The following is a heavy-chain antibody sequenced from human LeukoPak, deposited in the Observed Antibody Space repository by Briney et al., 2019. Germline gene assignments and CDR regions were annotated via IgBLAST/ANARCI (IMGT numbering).Heavy chain of an antibody. CDR3: ARDPEQLLWFGELLSFDY. CDR1: RSTFSSSS. J-gene: IGHJ4*02. V-gene: IGHV3-21*01. Sequence: SGGSLRLSCAASRSTFSSSSMNWVRQAPGKGLEWVSSISSSSSYIYYADSVKGRFTISRDNAKNSLYLQMNSLRAEDTAVYYCARDPEQLLWFGELLSFDYWGQGTLVTVSS. CDR2: ISSSSSYI. D-gene: IGHD3-10*01.